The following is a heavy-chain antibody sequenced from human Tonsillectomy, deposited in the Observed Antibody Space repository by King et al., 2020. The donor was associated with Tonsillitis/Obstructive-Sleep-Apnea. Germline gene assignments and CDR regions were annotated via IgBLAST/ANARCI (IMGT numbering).Heavy chain of an antibody. V-gene: IGHV3-11*05. D-gene: IGHD4-23*01. CDR3: ARANSYYFDY. CDR1: GFTFSDYY. CDR2: ISSSSSKS. J-gene: IGHJ4*02. Sequence: VQLVEYGGGLVKPGGSLRLACAASGFTFSDYYMSWIRQAPGKGLEWFSYISSSSSKSNYADSVKGRFTISRDNAKNSLYLQMNSLRAEDTAVYYCARANSYYFDYWGQGTLVTVSS.